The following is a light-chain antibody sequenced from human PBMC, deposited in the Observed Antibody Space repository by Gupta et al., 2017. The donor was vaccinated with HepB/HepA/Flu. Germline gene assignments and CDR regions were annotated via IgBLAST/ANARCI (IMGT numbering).Light chain of an antibody. CDR1: QSVGTW. CDR3: QQYNTYLGT. V-gene: IGKV1-5*03. CDR2: EAS. J-gene: IGKJ1*01. Sequence: DSQMTQSPSILSASVGDRVTITCRASQSVGTWLAWYQQKPGKAPKVLIYEASNLRSGVPSRFSGSGSGTEFTLTISSLQPDDFATYYCQQYNTYLGTFGQGTKVEIK.